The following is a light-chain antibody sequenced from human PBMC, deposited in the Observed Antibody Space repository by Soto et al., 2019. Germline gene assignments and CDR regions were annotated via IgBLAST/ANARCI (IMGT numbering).Light chain of an antibody. CDR3: QQFNSYPPYT. CDR2: DAS. Sequence: AIQLTQSPSSLSASVGDRVTITCRASQGISSALAWYQQKPGKAPKLLIYDASSLESGVPSRFRGSGSGTDSTLPISSPLAKNFAKYYCQQFNSYPPYTFGQGTKVEIK. J-gene: IGKJ2*01. CDR1: QGISSA. V-gene: IGKV1-13*02.